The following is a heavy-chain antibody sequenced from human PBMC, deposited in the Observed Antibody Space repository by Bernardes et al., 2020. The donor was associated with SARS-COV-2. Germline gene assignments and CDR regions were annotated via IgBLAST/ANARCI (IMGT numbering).Heavy chain of an antibody. CDR3: ARDVRYFDL. Sequence: GGSLRLSCAASGFTFSNYWMSWVRQAPGKGLEWVANLIQGGSERYYVDSVKGRFTISRDNAKNSLYLQMNGLRAEDTAVYYCARDVRYFDLWGRGTLVTVSS. D-gene: IGHD2-8*01. CDR1: GFTFSNYW. V-gene: IGHV3-7*01. J-gene: IGHJ2*01. CDR2: LIQGGSER.